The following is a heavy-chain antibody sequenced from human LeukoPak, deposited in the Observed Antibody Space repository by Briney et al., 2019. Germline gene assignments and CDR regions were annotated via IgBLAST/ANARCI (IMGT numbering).Heavy chain of an antibody. CDR1: GYTFTRYY. J-gene: IGHJ5*02. CDR3: ARESSRDVLRFLEWFTHNWFDP. D-gene: IGHD3-3*01. V-gene: IGHV1-46*01. Sequence: ASVKVSCKASGYTFTRYYMHWVRQAPGQGLEWMGIINPSGGRTSYAQKFQGRVTMTRDTSTSTVYMELSSPRSEDTAVYYCARESSRDVLRFLEWFTHNWFDPWGQGTLVTVSS. CDR2: INPSGGRT.